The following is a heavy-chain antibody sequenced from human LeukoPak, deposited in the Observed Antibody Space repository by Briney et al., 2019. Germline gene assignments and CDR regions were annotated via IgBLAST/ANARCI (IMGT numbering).Heavy chain of an antibody. CDR2: ISSSSSYI. CDR3: ASPLRGYSYGHDY. D-gene: IGHD5-18*01. J-gene: IGHJ4*02. Sequence: GGSLRLSCAASGFTFSSYSMNWVRQAPGKGLEWVSSISSSSSYIYYADSVKGRFTISRDNSKNTLYLQMNSLRAEDTAVYYCASPLRGYSYGHDYWGQGTLVTVSS. CDR1: GFTFSSYS. V-gene: IGHV3-21*01.